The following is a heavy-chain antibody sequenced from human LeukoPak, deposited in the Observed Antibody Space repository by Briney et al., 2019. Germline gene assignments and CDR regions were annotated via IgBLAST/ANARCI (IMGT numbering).Heavy chain of an antibody. CDR1: GFTFSSYW. J-gene: IGHJ4*02. Sequence: GGSLRLSCAASGFTFSSYWMHWVRQAPGQGLVWVSRSNSDGSSTDYADPVKGRFTISRDNAKDTLYLQMNSLRAEDTAVYYCTRGRVGATSEYWGQGTLVTVSS. CDR2: SNSDGSST. D-gene: IGHD1-26*01. V-gene: IGHV3-74*01. CDR3: TRGRVGATSEY.